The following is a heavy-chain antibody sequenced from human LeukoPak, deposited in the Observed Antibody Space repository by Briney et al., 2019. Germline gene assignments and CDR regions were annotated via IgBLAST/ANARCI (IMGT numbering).Heavy chain of an antibody. CDR2: INSDGSST. V-gene: IGHV3-74*01. Sequence: GGSLRLSCAASGFTFSSYWMHWVRQAPGKGLVWVSRINSDGSSTSYADSVKGRFTISRDNAKNTLYLQMTSLRAEDTAVYYCARGISSSWYGGSEYFQHWGQGTVVTVSS. CDR3: ARGISSSWYGGSEYFQH. D-gene: IGHD6-13*01. CDR1: GFTFSSYW. J-gene: IGHJ1*01.